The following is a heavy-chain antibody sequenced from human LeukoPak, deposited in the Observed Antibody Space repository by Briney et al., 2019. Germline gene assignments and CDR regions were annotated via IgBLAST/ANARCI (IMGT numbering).Heavy chain of an antibody. CDR1: GFTFSSYA. CDR3: VPLIDGGNTVPYY. D-gene: IGHD2-2*01. J-gene: IGHJ4*02. CDR2: ISGSGGST. V-gene: IGHV3-23*01. Sequence: GGSLRLSCAASGFTFSSYAMSWVRQAPGKGLEWVSAISGSGGSTYYADSVKGRFTISRDNSKNTLYLQMNSLRAEDTAVYYCVPLIDGGNTVPYYWGQGTLVTVSS.